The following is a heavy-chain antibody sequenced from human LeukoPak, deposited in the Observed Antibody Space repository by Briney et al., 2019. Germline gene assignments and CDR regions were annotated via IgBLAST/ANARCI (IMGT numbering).Heavy chain of an antibody. V-gene: IGHV3-30-3*01. J-gene: IGHJ6*02. D-gene: IGHD6-13*01. CDR3: ARDSPAGPPYYYYGMDV. CDR2: ISYDGSNK. CDR1: GFTFSSYA. Sequence: PGGSLRLSCAASGFTFSSYAMHWVRQAPGKGLEWVAVISYDGSNKYYADSVKGRFTISRDNSKNTLYLQMNSLRAEDTAVYYCARDSPAGPPYYYYGMDVWGQGTTVTVSS.